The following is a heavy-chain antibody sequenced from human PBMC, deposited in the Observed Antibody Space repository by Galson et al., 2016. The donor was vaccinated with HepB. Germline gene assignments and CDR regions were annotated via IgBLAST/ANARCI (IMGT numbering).Heavy chain of an antibody. Sequence: SLRLSCAASGFTSSSYGMNWVRQAPGKGLEWVALIWYDGNTKYYADSMKGRFTISSDNSKNTLYLQMNSLRAEDTAVYYCARERPDIAVAAFDHWGQGTLVTVSS. CDR1: GFTSSSYG. CDR2: IWYDGNTK. CDR3: ARERPDIAVAAFDH. D-gene: IGHD6-19*01. J-gene: IGHJ4*02. V-gene: IGHV3-33*01.